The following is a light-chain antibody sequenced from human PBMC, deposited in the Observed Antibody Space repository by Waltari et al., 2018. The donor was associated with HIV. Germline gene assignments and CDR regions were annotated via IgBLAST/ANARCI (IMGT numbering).Light chain of an antibody. Sequence: QSVLTQPPSASGTPGQRVTISCSGSSSNIGGNTVYWYQQRPGTAPKVLIYSHDQRPSGVPDRFSGSKSGTSASLAISGLQSEDESHYYCAAWDDSLNGPVFGGGTKLTVL. CDR3: AAWDDSLNGPV. V-gene: IGLV1-44*01. J-gene: IGLJ3*02. CDR1: SSNIGGNT. CDR2: SHD.